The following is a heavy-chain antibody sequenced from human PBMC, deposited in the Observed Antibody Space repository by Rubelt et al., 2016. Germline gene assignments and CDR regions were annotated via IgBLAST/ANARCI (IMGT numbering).Heavy chain of an antibody. Sequence: QVQLVQSGSELKNPGASVKVSCKASGYTFTTYAMNWVRQAPGQGLEWMGWINTNTGHPTYAQGFTGRFVFSLDTSVSTAYLQVSSLKAEDTAVYYCAITVAHRPKDFDYWGQGTLVTVSS. D-gene: IGHD3-10*01. CDR3: AITVAHRPKDFDY. CDR2: INTNTGHP. V-gene: IGHV7-4-1*02. J-gene: IGHJ4*02. CDR1: GYTFTTYA.